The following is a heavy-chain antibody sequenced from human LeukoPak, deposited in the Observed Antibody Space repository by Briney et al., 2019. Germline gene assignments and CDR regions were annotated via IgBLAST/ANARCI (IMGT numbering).Heavy chain of an antibody. CDR1: GFTVSSNY. CDR3: ARDPYYDFWSGHGDAFDI. Sequence: GGSLRLSCAASGFTVSSNYMNWVRQAPGKGLEWVSGITWNGGTTGYADSVRGRFTISRDNAKNSLYLQMNSLRAEDTAVYYCARDPYYDFWSGHGDAFDIWGQGTMVTVSS. J-gene: IGHJ3*02. D-gene: IGHD3-3*01. V-gene: IGHV3-20*04. CDR2: ITWNGGTT.